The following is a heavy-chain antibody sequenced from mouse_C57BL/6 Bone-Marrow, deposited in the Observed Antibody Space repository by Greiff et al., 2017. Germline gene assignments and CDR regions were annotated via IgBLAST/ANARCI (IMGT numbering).Heavy chain of an antibody. V-gene: IGHV1-54*01. D-gene: IGHD2-2*01. Sequence: QVQLQQPGAELVRPGTSVKVSCKASGYAFTNYLIEWVKQRPGQGLEWIGVINPGSGGTNYNEKFKGKATLTADKSSSTAYMQRSSLTSDDSAVYFCARMVKGYGGKRTTLTGSS. J-gene: IGHJ2*01. CDR1: GYAFTNYL. CDR3: ARMVKGY. CDR2: INPGSGGT.